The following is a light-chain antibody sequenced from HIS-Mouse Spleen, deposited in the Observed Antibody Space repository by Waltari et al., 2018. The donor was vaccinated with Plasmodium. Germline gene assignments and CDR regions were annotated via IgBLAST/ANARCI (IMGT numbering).Light chain of an antibody. CDR2: DDS. V-gene: IGLV3-21*02. CDR3: QVWDSSSDHPV. CDR1: NIGHKS. J-gene: IGLJ2*01. Sequence: SYVLTQPPPVPVAPGQTARITRGAYNIGHKSVHWYQQKPGQAPVLVVYDDSDRPSGIPERFSGSNSGNTATLTISRVEAGDEADYYCQVWDSSSDHPVFGGGTKLTVL.